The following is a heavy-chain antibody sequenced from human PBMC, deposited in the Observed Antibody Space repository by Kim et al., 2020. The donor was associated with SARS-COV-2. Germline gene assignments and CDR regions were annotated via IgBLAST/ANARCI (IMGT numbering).Heavy chain of an antibody. D-gene: IGHD6-25*01. CDR2: NT. Sequence: NTKYSQKCQGRVTITRDTPASTAYMDLSSLRSEDSALYYCARGSSGYRGYWGQGTLVTVSS. CDR3: ARGSSGYRGY. V-gene: IGHV1-3*01. J-gene: IGHJ4*02.